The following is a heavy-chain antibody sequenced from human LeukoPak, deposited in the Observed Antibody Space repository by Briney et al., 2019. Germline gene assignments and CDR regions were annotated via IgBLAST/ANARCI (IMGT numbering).Heavy chain of an antibody. CDR3: AKNFYGSGSYYNSYYFDY. D-gene: IGHD3-10*01. Sequence: GGSLRLSCAASGFNFSSYGMHWVRQAPGKELEWVAVISYDGSNKYYADSVKGRFTISRDNSKNTLYLQMNTLRAEDTAVYFCAKNFYGSGSYYNSYYFDYWGQGTLVTVSS. CDR1: GFNFSSYG. CDR2: ISYDGSNK. V-gene: IGHV3-30*18. J-gene: IGHJ4*02.